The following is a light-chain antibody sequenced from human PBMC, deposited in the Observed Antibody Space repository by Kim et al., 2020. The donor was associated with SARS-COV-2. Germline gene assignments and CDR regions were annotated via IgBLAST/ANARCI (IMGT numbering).Light chain of an antibody. Sequence: ASGGDRVTITCRASQGISNYLAWYQQKPGKVPKLLIYAASTLQSGVPSRFSGSGSGTDFTLTISSLQPEDVATYYCQKYNSAPRTFGQGTKVDIK. CDR2: AAS. J-gene: IGKJ1*01. V-gene: IGKV1-27*01. CDR1: QGISNY. CDR3: QKYNSAPRT.